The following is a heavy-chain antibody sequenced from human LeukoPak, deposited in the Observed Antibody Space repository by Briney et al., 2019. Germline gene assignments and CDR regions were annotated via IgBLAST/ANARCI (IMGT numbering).Heavy chain of an antibody. CDR2: IYYSGST. V-gene: IGHV4-59*01. CDR1: GGSISSYY. D-gene: IGHD6-13*01. Sequence: SETLSLTCTVSGGSISSYYLRWIRQPPGKGLEWIGDIYYSGSTNYNPSLKSRGSISVDTSKNQLSLKLSSVTGADTGVYYCARDLGVAAAEPGWFDPWGQGTLVSVSS. CDR3: ARDLGVAAAEPGWFDP. J-gene: IGHJ5*02.